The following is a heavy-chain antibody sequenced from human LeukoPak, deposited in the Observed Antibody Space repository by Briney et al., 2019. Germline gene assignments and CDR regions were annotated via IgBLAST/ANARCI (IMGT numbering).Heavy chain of an antibody. CDR2: IYTSGST. V-gene: IGHV4-61*02. CDR3: ARGQSPSSWHTPFGY. J-gene: IGHJ4*02. Sequence: PSETLSLTCTVSGGSISSGSYYWSWIRQPAGKGLEWIGRIYTSGSTNYNPSLKSRVTISVDTSKNQFSLKLSSVTAADTAVYYCARGQSPSSWHTPFGYWGQGTLVTVSS. CDR1: GGSISSGSYY. D-gene: IGHD6-13*01.